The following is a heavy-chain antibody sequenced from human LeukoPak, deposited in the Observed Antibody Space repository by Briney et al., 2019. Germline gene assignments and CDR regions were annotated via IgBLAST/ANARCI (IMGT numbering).Heavy chain of an antibody. D-gene: IGHD3-22*01. CDR3: ASRYYYDSSGLYYYMDV. Sequence: SVKVSCKASGYTFTSYDISWVRQAPGQGLEWMGGIIPIFGTANYAQKFQGRVTITADESTSTAYMELSSLRSEDTAVYYCASRYYYDSSGLYYYMDVWGKGTTVTVSS. V-gene: IGHV1-69*13. CDR2: IIPIFGTA. J-gene: IGHJ6*03. CDR1: GYTFTSYD.